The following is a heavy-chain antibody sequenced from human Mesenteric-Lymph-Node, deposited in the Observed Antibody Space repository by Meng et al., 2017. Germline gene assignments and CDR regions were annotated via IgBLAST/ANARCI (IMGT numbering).Heavy chain of an antibody. V-gene: IGHV4-31*03. CDR3: ARVDSSGYFLDY. J-gene: IGHJ4*01. D-gene: IGHD3-22*01. CDR1: GGSISSGTYY. Sequence: QLQLQESGPGLVKPSETLSLTCTVSGGSISSGTYYWGWIRQPPGKGLEWIAYIYYSGSTYYNPSLKSRVILSVDTSKNQFSLKLSSVTAADTAVYYCARVDSSGYFLDYWGQGTLVTVSS. CDR2: IYYSGST.